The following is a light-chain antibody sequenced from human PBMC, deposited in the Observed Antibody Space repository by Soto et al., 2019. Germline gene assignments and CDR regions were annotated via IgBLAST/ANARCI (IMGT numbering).Light chain of an antibody. CDR3: QQYDVSPWT. V-gene: IGKV1-39*01. CDR1: QSISGN. Sequence: DIQMTQSPSSLAAFVGDRVTITCRASQSISGNLNWYQQKPGKAPNLLIYAASSLQSGVPSRFSGSGSGTDFTLTISGLEPEDFAVYYCQQYDVSPWTFGQGTKVDIK. CDR2: AAS. J-gene: IGKJ1*01.